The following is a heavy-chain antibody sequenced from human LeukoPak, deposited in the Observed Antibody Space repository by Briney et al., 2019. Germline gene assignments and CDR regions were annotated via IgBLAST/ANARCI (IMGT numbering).Heavy chain of an antibody. V-gene: IGHV1-2*02. Sequence: ASVKVSCKAPGYTFTDYYIHWVRQAPGQGLEWMGWINPNSGGTNYAQKFQGRVTITADKSTSTAYMELSSLRSEDTAVYYCAARGGGYCSSTSCYRSGDYYYGMDVWGQGTTVTVSS. J-gene: IGHJ6*02. CDR1: GYTFTDYY. CDR2: INPNSGGT. D-gene: IGHD2-2*01. CDR3: AARGGGYCSSTSCYRSGDYYYGMDV.